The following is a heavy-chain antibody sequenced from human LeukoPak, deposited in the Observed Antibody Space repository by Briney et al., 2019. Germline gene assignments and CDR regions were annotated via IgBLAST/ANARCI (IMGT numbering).Heavy chain of an antibody. J-gene: IGHJ4*02. V-gene: IGHV1-69*04. CDR2: IIPILGIA. CDR1: GGTFSSYA. D-gene: IGHD6-13*01. Sequence: ASVKVSCKASGGTFSSYAISWVRQAPGQGLEWMGRIIPILGIANYAQKFQGRVTITADKSTSTAYMELSSLRSEDTAVYYCASSYSSSWYGVHDYWGQGTLVTVSS. CDR3: ASSYSSSWYGVHDY.